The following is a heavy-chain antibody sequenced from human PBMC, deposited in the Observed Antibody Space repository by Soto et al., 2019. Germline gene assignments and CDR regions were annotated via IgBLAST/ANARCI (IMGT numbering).Heavy chain of an antibody. CDR2: AYWHDDK. Sequence: QITLKESGPSLVKPTQTLTLTCTFSGFSLTNTGVTVGWIRQPPGQALEWLALAYWHDDKRYNPSLRNRLTIAKDIFKNRLVLTLANVGHVDAATDYCAHSQVEILTDPFDSWGRGTPV. J-gene: IGHJ5*01. CDR3: AHSQVEILTDPFDS. CDR1: GFSLTNTGVT. V-gene: IGHV2-5*01. D-gene: IGHD3-9*01.